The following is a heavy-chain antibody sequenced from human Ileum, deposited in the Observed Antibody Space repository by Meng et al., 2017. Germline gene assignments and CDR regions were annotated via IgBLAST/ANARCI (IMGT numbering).Heavy chain of an antibody. Sequence: QGKLQGSGPGLVKLSGTLSLTCTVFGGSITNKDWWSWVRQPPGKGLEWIGEMHHDGRTNYNPSFKSRVIMSIDKSRNQFSLHLSSVTAADTAVYFCATNGFYSIDNWGQGTLVTVSS. CDR3: ATNGFYSIDN. D-gene: IGHD2-8*01. CDR2: MHHDGRT. V-gene: IGHV4-4*02. J-gene: IGHJ4*02. CDR1: GGSITNKDW.